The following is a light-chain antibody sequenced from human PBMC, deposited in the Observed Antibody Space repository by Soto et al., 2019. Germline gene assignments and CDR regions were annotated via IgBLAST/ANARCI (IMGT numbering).Light chain of an antibody. CDR1: QSVSIL. J-gene: IGKJ1*01. Sequence: EVVVTNSAAALSLNTEERATISCRASQSVSILLAWYQQKPGQAPRLLIHGATTRATGIPARFSGSGSGTEFTLTISILQSEDFAGYYCQQSNNLPRTFAQGTKV. V-gene: IGKV3-15*01. CDR2: GAT. CDR3: QQSNNLPRT.